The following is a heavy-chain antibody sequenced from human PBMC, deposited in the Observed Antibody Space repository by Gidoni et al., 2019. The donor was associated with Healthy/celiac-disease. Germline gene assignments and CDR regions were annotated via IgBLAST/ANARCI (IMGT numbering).Heavy chain of an antibody. CDR1: GGTFSSYA. CDR2: IIPIFGTA. CDR3: ARTYTDAFDI. V-gene: IGHV1-69*01. J-gene: IGHJ3*02. D-gene: IGHD4-4*01. Sequence: QVQLVQSVAEVMKPGSSVKFSCKASGGTFSSYAISWVQQAPGQGLEWMGGIIPIFGTANYAQKFQGRVTITADESTSTAYMELSSLRSEDTAVYDCARTYTDAFDIWDQGTMVTVSS.